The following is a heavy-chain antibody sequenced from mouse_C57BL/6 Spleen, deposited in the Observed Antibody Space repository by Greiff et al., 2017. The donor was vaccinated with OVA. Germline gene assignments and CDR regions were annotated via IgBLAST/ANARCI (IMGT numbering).Heavy chain of an antibody. CDR2: IYPGSGST. CDR3: ARKGGYYSNLWFSY. CDR1: GYTFTSYW. Sequence: QVQLQQPGAELVKPGASVKMSCKASGYTFTSYWITWVKQRPGQGLAWIGDIYPGSGSTNYNEKFKSKATLTVDTSSSTAYMQLSSLTSEGSAVYYSARKGGYYSNLWFSYWGQGTLVTVSA. V-gene: IGHV1-55*01. J-gene: IGHJ3*01. D-gene: IGHD2-5*01.